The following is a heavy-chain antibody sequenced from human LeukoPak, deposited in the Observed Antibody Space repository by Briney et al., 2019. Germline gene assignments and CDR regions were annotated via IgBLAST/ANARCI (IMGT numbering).Heavy chain of an antibody. J-gene: IGHJ4*02. CDR1: GGSISSSSYY. CDR2: IYYSGST. V-gene: IGHV4-39*01. CDR3: ARRSGGSGSYFRDY. D-gene: IGHD3-10*01. Sequence: SETLSLTCTVSGGSISSSSYYWGWIRQPPGKGLEWIGSIYYSGSTYYNPSLKSRVTISVDTSKNQFSLKLSSVTAADTAVYYCARRSGGSGSYFRDYWGQGTPVTVSS.